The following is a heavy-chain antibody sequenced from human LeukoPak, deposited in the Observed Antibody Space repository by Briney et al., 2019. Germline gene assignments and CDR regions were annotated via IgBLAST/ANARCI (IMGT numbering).Heavy chain of an antibody. J-gene: IGHJ6*03. Sequence: SETLSLTCAVYGGSFSGYYWSWIRQPPGKGLEWIGEIDHSGSTNYNPSLKSRVTISVDTSKNQFSLKLSSVTAADTAVYYCARTTEGGYTYDYFYYYYMDVWGKGTTVTISS. CDR3: ARTTEGGYTYDYFYYYYMDV. CDR2: IDHSGST. V-gene: IGHV4-34*01. CDR1: GGSFSGYY. D-gene: IGHD5-18*01.